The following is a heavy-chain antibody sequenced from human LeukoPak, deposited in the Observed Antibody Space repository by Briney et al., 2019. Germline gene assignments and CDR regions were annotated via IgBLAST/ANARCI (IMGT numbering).Heavy chain of an antibody. V-gene: IGHV4-39*01. CDR1: GGSISSSSYY. CDR3: ARRIMITFGGVIAQDY. J-gene: IGHJ4*02. D-gene: IGHD3-16*02. Sequence: PSETLSLTCTVSGGSISSSSYYRGWIRQPPGKGLEWIGSIYYSGSTYYNPSLKSRVTISVDTSKNQFSLKLSSVTAADTAVYYCARRIMITFGGVIAQDYWGQGTLVTVSS. CDR2: IYYSGST.